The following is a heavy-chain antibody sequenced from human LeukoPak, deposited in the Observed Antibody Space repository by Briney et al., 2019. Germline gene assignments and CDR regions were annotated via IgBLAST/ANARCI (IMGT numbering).Heavy chain of an antibody. J-gene: IGHJ5*02. CDR1: GGTFSSYA. Sequence: ASVKVSCKASGGTFSSYAISWERQAPGQGLEWMGGIIPIFGTANYAQKFQGRVTITADESTSTAYMELSSLRSEDTAVYYCARARDWVVGDQNWFDPWGQGTLVTVSS. CDR3: ARARDWVVGDQNWFDP. V-gene: IGHV1-69*13. D-gene: IGHD2-2*01. CDR2: IIPIFGTA.